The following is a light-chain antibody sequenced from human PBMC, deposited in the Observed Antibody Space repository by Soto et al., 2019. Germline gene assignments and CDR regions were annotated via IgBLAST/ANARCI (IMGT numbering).Light chain of an antibody. J-gene: IGKJ3*01. CDR2: LGS. Sequence: DIVMTQSPLSLPVTPGEPASISCRSSQSLLHSNGYNYLDWYLQKPGQSPQLLIYLGSNRASGVPDRFSGSGSCTDFTLKISRVEAEDVGVYYCMQALQTVTFGPGTMVDIK. CDR3: MQALQTVT. V-gene: IGKV2-28*01. CDR1: QSLLHSNGYNY.